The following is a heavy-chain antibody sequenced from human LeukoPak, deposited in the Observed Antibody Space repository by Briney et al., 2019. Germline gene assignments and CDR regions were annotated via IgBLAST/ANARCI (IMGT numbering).Heavy chain of an antibody. CDR2: IKQDGSEE. J-gene: IGHJ6*02. D-gene: IGHD3-9*01. Sequence: GGSLRLSCAASGFTFSSYWMSWVRQAPGKGLEWVANIKQDGSEEYYVDSVKGRFTISRDNAKNSLYLQMNSLRAEDTAVYYCARHYDILTGAPSYYYGMDVWGQGTTVTVSS. V-gene: IGHV3-7*01. CDR1: GFTFSSYW. CDR3: ARHYDILTGAPSYYYGMDV.